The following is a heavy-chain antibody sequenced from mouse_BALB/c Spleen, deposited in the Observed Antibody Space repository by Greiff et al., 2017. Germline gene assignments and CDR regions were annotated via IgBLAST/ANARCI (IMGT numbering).Heavy chain of an antibody. J-gene: IGHJ2*01. Sequence: EVQLKQSGPELVKPGASVKMSCKASGYTFTSYVMHWVKQKPGQGLEWIGYINPYNDGTKYNEKFKGKATLTSDKSSSTAYMELSSLTSEDSAVYYCARGGYYGSSPYYFDYWGQGTTLTVSS. V-gene: IGHV1-14*01. CDR1: GYTFTSYV. CDR2: INPYNDGT. CDR3: ARGGYYGSSPYYFDY. D-gene: IGHD1-1*01.